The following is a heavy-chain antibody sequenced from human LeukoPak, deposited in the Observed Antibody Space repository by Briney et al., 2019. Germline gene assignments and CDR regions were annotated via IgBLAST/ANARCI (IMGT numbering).Heavy chain of an antibody. J-gene: IGHJ4*02. CDR3: ARDLSNYYDSSGYNYYFDY. CDR2: IYYSGST. Sequence: KPSETLSLTCTVSGGSISSSSYYWGWIRQPPGKGLEWIGSIYYSGSTYYNPSLKSRVTISVDTSKDQFSLKLSSVTAADTAVYYCARDLSNYYDSSGYNYYFDYWGQGTLVTVSS. CDR1: GGSISSSSYY. D-gene: IGHD3-22*01. V-gene: IGHV4-39*07.